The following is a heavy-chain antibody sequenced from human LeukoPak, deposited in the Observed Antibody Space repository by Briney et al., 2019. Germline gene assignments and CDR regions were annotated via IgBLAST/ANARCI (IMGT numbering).Heavy chain of an antibody. CDR2: ISGFNT. J-gene: IGHJ4*02. CDR3: AKDVCTRPKCLLYFDS. CDR1: GFAFSNYA. Sequence: GRSLRPSCTTSGFAFSNYAMNWVRQAPGKGPEWVSGISGFNTYYADSVKGGFTIFRDNSKDVVYLQMDRLRAEDTAVYSCAKDVCTRPKCLLYFDSWGQGTLVTVSS. D-gene: IGHD2-8*01. V-gene: IGHV3-23*01.